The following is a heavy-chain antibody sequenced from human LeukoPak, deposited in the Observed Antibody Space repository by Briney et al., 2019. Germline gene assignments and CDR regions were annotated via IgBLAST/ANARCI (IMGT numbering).Heavy chain of an antibody. Sequence: SETLSLTCTVSGGSISSYYWTWLRQPPGKGLEWIGYIYYSGSTNYNPSLKSRVTISVDTSKNQFSLKLTSVTAADTAVYYCARTERSTMVRGVSNNWFDPWGQGTLVTVSS. V-gene: IGHV4-59*01. D-gene: IGHD3-10*01. CDR1: GGSISSYY. CDR3: ARTERSTMVRGVSNNWFDP. J-gene: IGHJ5*02. CDR2: IYYSGST.